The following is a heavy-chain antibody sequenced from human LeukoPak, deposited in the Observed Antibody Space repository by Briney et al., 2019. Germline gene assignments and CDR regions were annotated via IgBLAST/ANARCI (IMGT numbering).Heavy chain of an antibody. Sequence: GGSLRLSCTPSGFNFSTYTMTWVRQAPGKGLEWVSSISSSGNYIYSADSVKGRFTISRDNAKNSLYLQMNSLRAEDTAVYYCARASGSYFDYWGQGTLVTVSS. V-gene: IGHV3-21*01. D-gene: IGHD1-26*01. CDR1: GFNFSTYT. CDR3: ARASGSYFDY. J-gene: IGHJ4*02. CDR2: ISSSGNYI.